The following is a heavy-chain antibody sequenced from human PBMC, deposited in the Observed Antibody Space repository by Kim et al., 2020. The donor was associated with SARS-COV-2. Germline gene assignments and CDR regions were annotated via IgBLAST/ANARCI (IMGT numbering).Heavy chain of an antibody. D-gene: IGHD6-13*01. J-gene: IGHJ6*02. Sequence: GRFTITRDNAKNSLYLQMNSLRAEDTALYYCAKDMSPIAAAGTGPYYYGMDVWGQGTTVTVSS. V-gene: IGHV3-9*01. CDR3: AKDMSPIAAAGTGPYYYGMDV.